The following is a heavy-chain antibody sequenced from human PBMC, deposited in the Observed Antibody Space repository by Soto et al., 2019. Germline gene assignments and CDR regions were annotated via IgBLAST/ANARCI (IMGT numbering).Heavy chain of an antibody. J-gene: IGHJ4*02. V-gene: IGHV1-46*01. CDR3: ARVEWRAADERD. CDR1: GYSFTSYY. D-gene: IGHD2-15*01. Sequence: QVQMVQSGAEVKKPGASVKVSCKTSGYSFTSYYVHWIRQAPGRGLEWMGVIRPHGGSTDYAQKFQGRVTMTSDTPTTTVYMDLSSLRSDDTAVYYCARVEWRAADERDWGQGTLVTVSS. CDR2: IRPHGGST.